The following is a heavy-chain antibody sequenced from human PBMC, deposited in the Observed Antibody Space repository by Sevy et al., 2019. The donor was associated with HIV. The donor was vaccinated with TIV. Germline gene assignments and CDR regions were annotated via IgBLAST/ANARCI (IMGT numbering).Heavy chain of an antibody. J-gene: IGHJ3*02. CDR3: ASDHDDSSGHDAFDI. V-gene: IGHV3-30-3*01. CDR2: ISYDGSNK. Sequence: GGSLRLSCAASGFTFSSYAMHWVRQAPGKGLEWVAVISYDGSNKYYADSVKGRFTISRDNSKNTLYLQMNSLRAEDTAVYYCASDHDDSSGHDAFDIWGQGTMVTVSS. CDR1: GFTFSSYA. D-gene: IGHD3-22*01.